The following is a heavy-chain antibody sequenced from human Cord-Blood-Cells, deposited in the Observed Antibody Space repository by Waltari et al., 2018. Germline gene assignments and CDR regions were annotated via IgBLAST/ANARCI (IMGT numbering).Heavy chain of an antibody. CDR3: ASGSGSYFYYYYYMDV. V-gene: IGHV4-39*07. Sequence: VSGGSISSSSYYWGWIRQPPGKGLEWIGSIYYSGSTYYNPSLKSRVTISVDTSKNQFSLKLSSVTAAATAVYYCASGSGSYFYYYYYMDVWGKGTTVTVSS. CDR2: IYYSGST. D-gene: IGHD3-10*01. CDR1: GGSISSSSYY. J-gene: IGHJ6*03.